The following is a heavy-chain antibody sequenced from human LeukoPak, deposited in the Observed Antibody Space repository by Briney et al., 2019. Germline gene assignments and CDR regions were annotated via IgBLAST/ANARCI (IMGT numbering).Heavy chain of an antibody. Sequence: PSETLSLTCTVYGGSFSTYYWSWIRQPPGKGLQWIGEINPSGSTNYNPSLKSRVTMSVDTSKNQFSLKLSSVTAADTAVYYCARGYGDYSGNWFDPWGQGTLVTVSS. V-gene: IGHV4-34*01. J-gene: IGHJ5*02. CDR3: ARGYGDYSGNWFDP. CDR1: GGSFSTYY. CDR2: INPSGST. D-gene: IGHD4-17*01.